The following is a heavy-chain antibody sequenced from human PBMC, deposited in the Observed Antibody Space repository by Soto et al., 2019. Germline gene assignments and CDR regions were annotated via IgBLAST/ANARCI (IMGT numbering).Heavy chain of an antibody. Sequence: QVQLVQSGAEVKKPGSSVKVSCKASGGTFSSYAISWVRQAPGQGLEWMGGIIPIFGTANYAQKFQGRVTITADESTSTAYRELSSLRSEDTAVYYCASDARTGTLCYSGMDVWGQGTTVTVTS. V-gene: IGHV1-69*12. D-gene: IGHD1-1*01. J-gene: IGHJ6*02. CDR2: IIPIFGTA. CDR3: ASDARTGTLCYSGMDV. CDR1: GGTFSSYA.